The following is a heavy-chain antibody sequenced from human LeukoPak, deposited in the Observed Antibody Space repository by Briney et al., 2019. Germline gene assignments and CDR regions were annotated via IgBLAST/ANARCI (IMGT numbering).Heavy chain of an antibody. J-gene: IGHJ4*02. CDR2: ISYDGSNK. D-gene: IGHD3-3*01. CDR3: AKVITIVGVGFDY. CDR1: GFTVSSNY. Sequence: GGSLRLSCAASGFTVSSNYMSWVRQAPGKGLEWVAVISYDGSNKYYADSVKGRFTISRDNSKNTLYLQMNSLRAEDTAVYYCAKVITIVGVGFDYWGQGTLVTVSS. V-gene: IGHV3-30*18.